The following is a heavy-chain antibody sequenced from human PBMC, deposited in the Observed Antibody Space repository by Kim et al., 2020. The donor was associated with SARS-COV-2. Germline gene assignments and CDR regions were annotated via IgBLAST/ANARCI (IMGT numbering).Heavy chain of an antibody. Sequence: ASVKVSCKASGYTFTSYAMNWVRQAPGQGLEWMGWINTNTGNPTYAQGFTGRFVFSLDTSVSTAYLQISSLKAEDTAVYYCARDGGSGWYWVGAFDIWGQGTMVTVSS. CDR1: GYTFTSYA. V-gene: IGHV7-4-1*02. D-gene: IGHD6-19*01. CDR2: INTNTGNP. J-gene: IGHJ3*02. CDR3: ARDGGSGWYWVGAFDI.